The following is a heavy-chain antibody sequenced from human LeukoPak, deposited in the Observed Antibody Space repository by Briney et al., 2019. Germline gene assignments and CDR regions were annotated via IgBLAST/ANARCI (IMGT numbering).Heavy chain of an antibody. CDR2: IYTSGST. Sequence: SQTLSLTCTVSGGSISSGSYYWSWIRQPAGTGLEWIGRIYTSGSTNYNPSLKSRVTISVDTSKNQFSLKLSSVTAADTAVYYCARAPGLRLINWFDPWGQGTLVTVSS. V-gene: IGHV4-61*02. CDR3: ARAPGLRLINWFDP. CDR1: GGSISSGSYY. J-gene: IGHJ5*02. D-gene: IGHD4-17*01.